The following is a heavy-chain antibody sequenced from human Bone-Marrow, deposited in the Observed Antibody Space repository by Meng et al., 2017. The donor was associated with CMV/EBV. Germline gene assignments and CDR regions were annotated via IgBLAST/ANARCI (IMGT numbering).Heavy chain of an antibody. V-gene: IGHV3-21*01. CDR3: ARAPEYYDFWSGYYPGRVLYYYYGMDV. J-gene: IGHJ6*02. D-gene: IGHD3-3*01. CDR2: ISSSSSYI. CDR1: GFTFSSYS. Sequence: ETLSLTCAASGFTFSSYSMNWVRQAPGKGLEWVSSISSSSSYIYYADSVKGRFTISRDNAKNSLYLQMNSRRAEDTAVYYCARAPEYYDFWSGYYPGRVLYYYYGMDVWGQGTTVTVSS.